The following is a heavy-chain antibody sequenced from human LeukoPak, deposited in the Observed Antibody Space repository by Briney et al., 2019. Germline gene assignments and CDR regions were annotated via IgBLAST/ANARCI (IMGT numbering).Heavy chain of an antibody. CDR1: GFTVSSNY. J-gene: IGHJ4*02. CDR3: ARDSEGWDFY. V-gene: IGHV3-53*01. Sequence: GVSLRLSCAASGFTVSSNYMSCVRQAPGQGLEWVSVIYSGGSTYYADSVKGRFTISRDNSKNTLYLQMNSLRAEDTAVYYCARDSEGWDFYWGQGTLVTVSS. CDR2: IYSGGST. D-gene: IGHD6-19*01.